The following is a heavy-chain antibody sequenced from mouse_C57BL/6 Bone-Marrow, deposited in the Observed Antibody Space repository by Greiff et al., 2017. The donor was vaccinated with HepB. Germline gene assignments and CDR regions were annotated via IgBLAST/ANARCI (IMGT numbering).Heavy chain of an antibody. J-gene: IGHJ2*01. V-gene: IGHV1-81*01. CDR3: ARWGYGYYFDY. CDR1: GYTFTSYG. Sequence: QVQLQQSGAELARPGASVKLSCKASGYTFTSYGISWVKQRTGQGLEWIGEIYPRSGNTYYNEKFKGKATLTADKSSSTAYMELRSLTSDDSAVYFCARWGYGYYFDYCGQGTTLTVSS. D-gene: IGHD1-1*01. CDR2: IYPRSGNT.